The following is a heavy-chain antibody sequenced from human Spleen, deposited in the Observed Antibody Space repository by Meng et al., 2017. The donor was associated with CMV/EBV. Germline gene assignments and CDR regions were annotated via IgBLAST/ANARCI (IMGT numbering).Heavy chain of an antibody. V-gene: IGHV3-66*02. CDR2: VSFGGGT. J-gene: IGHJ4*02. CDR1: GFTVNSNF. Sequence: GGSLRLSCAASGFTVNSNFMTWVRHAPGMGLEWVAIVSFGGGTYYADSVKGRFTISRDDSKNTVSLQMNSLRFEDTGVYYCAKDNYRGSYETRTFDYWGQGTLVTVSS. D-gene: IGHD1-26*01. CDR3: AKDNYRGSYETRTFDY.